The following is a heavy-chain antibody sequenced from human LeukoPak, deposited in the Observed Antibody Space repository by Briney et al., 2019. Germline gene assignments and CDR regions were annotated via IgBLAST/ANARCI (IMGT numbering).Heavy chain of an antibody. CDR3: AKDIEALSSIWYYFDY. J-gene: IGHJ4*02. V-gene: IGHV3-23*01. CDR1: GFTFSNYA. D-gene: IGHD6-13*01. CDR2: ISGDGGRT. Sequence: PGGSLRLSCAASGFTFSNYALSWVRQAPGKGLEWVSAISGDGGRTYYADSVKGRFTISRDNSKRTLYLQMDSLRADDTAVYYCAKDIEALSSIWYYFDYWGQGTLVTVSS.